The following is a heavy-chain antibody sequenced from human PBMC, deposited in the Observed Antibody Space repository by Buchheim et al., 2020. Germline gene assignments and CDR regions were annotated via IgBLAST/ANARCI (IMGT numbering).Heavy chain of an antibody. J-gene: IGHJ6*02. D-gene: IGHD1-1*01. V-gene: IGHV4-59*01. Sequence: QVQLQESGSGLVKPSETLSLTCNVSGDSMRENYWSWIRLSPGRRLEWLGYIHYTGITKYSPSLASRVAMSLDSFQRQLTLGLSGVTAADTAIYYCSRHRMFNWNVESSYGLDVWGHG. CDR2: IHYTGIT. CDR1: GDSMRENY. CDR3: SRHRMFNWNVESSYGLDV.